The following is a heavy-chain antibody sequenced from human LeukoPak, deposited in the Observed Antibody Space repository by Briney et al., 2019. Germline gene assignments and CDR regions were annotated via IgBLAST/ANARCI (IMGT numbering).Heavy chain of an antibody. CDR2: IKQDGSEK. CDR1: GFTFSTYS. CDR3: ARISKGGYKSGRRDPPYYFDY. D-gene: IGHD5-18*01. J-gene: IGHJ4*02. V-gene: IGHV3-7*03. Sequence: PGGSLRLSCVASGFTFSTYSMNWVRQAPGKGLEWVANIKQDGSEKYYVDSVRGRFAISRDNAKNSLYLQMNSLRAEDTAVYYCARISKGGYKSGRRDPPYYFDYWGQGTLVPVSS.